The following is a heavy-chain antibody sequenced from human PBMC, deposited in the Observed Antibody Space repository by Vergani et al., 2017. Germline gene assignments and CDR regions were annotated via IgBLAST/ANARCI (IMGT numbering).Heavy chain of an antibody. Sequence: QLQLQESGSGLVKPSQTLSLTCAVSGGSISSGGYSWSWIRQPPGKGLEWIGYIYHSGSTYYNPSLKSRVTISVDRSKNQFSLKLGSVTAADTAVYYCARDRYSSGWYDGVDAFDIWGQGTMVTVSS. CDR2: IYHSGST. J-gene: IGHJ3*02. CDR1: GGSISSGGYS. D-gene: IGHD6-19*01. V-gene: IGHV4-30-2*01. CDR3: ARDRYSSGWYDGVDAFDI.